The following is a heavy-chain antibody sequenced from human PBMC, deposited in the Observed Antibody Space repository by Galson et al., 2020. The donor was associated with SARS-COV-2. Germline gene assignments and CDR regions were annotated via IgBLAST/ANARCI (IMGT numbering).Heavy chain of an antibody. V-gene: IGHV3-30*18. CDR3: AKDILSHDAFDI. CDR1: GFTFSSYG. Sequence: TGGSLRLSCAASGFTFSSYGMHWVRQAPGKGLEWVAIISYDGSNKYYADSVKGRFTISRDNSKNTLYLQMNSLRAEDTAVYYCAKDILSHDAFDIWGQGTMVTVSS. CDR2: ISYDGSNK. J-gene: IGHJ3*02.